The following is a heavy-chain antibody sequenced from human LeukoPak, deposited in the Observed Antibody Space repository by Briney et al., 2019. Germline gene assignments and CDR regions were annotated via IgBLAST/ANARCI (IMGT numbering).Heavy chain of an antibody. CDR1: GFSFNNSE. D-gene: IGHD5-18*01. Sequence: GGSLRLSCAASGFSFNNSEMYWVRQAPGKGLEWVSYISSTGYTIYYADSVKGRFSISRDNAKNSLFLQMNSLRVEDTAVYYCARDRGYSYGYFDSWGQGTLVTVSS. J-gene: IGHJ4*02. CDR2: ISSTGYTI. CDR3: ARDRGYSYGYFDS. V-gene: IGHV3-48*03.